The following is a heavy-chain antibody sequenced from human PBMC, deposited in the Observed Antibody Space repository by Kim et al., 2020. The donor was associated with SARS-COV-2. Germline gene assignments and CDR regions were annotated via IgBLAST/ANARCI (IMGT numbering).Heavy chain of an antibody. J-gene: IGHJ5*02. D-gene: IGHD3-22*01. V-gene: IGHV3-33*06. CDR1: GFTFSSYG. CDR3: AKSPPYYYDSSGYLES. CDR2: IWYDGSNK. Sequence: GGSLRLSCAASGFTFSSYGMHWVRQAPGKGLEWVAVIWYDGSNKYYADSVKGRFTISRDNSKNTLYLQMNSLRAEDTAVYYCAKSPPYYYDSSGYLESWGQGTLVTVSS.